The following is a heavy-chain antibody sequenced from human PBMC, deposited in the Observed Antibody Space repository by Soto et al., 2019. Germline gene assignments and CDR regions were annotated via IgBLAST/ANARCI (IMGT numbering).Heavy chain of an antibody. CDR1: GGSISSGGYF. V-gene: IGHV4-31*03. Sequence: KPSETLSLTCTVSGGSISSGGYFWSWIRQRPGKGLEWIGYIYYSGSTDYNPSLRSRVTISLDTSKKQFSLKLNSVTAADTAVYYCAACGNSNYGGAFDIWGQGKMVTVSS. CDR2: IYYSGST. J-gene: IGHJ3*02. CDR3: AACGNSNYGGAFDI. D-gene: IGHD4-17*01.